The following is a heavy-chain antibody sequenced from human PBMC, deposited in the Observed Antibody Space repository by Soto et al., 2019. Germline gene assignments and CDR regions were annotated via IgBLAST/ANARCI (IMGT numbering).Heavy chain of an antibody. Sequence: QVQLVQSGAEVKKPGSSVKFSCRASGGTFSSYAISWVRQAPGQGLEWMGGIIPIFGTANYEQKFQGRVTMTTYKSTSTAYMELSSLRSEDTAVYSCARPGGYYYGMDVWGQGTTVTVSS. V-gene: IGHV1-69*06. J-gene: IGHJ6*02. CDR1: GGTFSSYA. CDR2: IIPIFGTA. CDR3: ARPGGYYYGMDV.